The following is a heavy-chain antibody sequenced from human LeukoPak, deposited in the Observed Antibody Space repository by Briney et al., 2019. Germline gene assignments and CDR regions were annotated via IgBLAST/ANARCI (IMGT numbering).Heavy chain of an antibody. CDR2: ISFNGKNT. V-gene: IGHV3-23*01. CDR1: GFNFADSA. D-gene: IGHD1-26*01. Sequence: GGSLRLSCAASGFNFADSAMSWVRQTPRKGLEWVSLISFNGKNTYYGDSVKGRFTISRDNSKNTLYLQMNSLRGEDTAVYHCARGRSWEPNDAFDIWGQKTMVTVSS. CDR3: ARGRSWEPNDAFDI. J-gene: IGHJ3*02.